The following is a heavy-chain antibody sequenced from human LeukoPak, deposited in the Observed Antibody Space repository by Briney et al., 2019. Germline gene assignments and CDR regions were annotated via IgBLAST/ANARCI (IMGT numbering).Heavy chain of an antibody. D-gene: IGHD5-12*01. CDR1: GESFSEYY. CDR3: AFEGPVSGYAFDP. V-gene: IGHV4-34*01. Sequence: SETLSLTCAVYGESFSEYYWSWIRQPPGKGLEWSGQINHSGGTNYHPSLKTRVTISLDTSKNQVPLKLRSVTAADTAVYYCAFEGPVSGYAFDPWGQGALVAVSS. CDR2: INHSGGT. J-gene: IGHJ5*02.